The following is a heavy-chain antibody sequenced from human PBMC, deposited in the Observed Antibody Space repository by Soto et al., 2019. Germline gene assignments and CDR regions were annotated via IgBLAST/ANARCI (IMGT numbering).Heavy chain of an antibody. D-gene: IGHD1-20*01. J-gene: IGHJ4*02. V-gene: IGHV3-23*01. Sequence: PGGSLRLSCAASGFTFSTYAMSWVRQAPGKGLEWVSGVSGSGGTTYYADSVKGRLTISRDNSKNTLYLQMDSLRAEDTAIYYCVRYNWNDKNFDYWGQGTLVTVSS. CDR1: GFTFSTYA. CDR3: VRYNWNDKNFDY. CDR2: VSGSGGTT.